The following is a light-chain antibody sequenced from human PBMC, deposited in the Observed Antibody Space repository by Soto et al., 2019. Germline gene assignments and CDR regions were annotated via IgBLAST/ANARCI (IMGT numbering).Light chain of an antibody. Sequence: QSALTPPASLSGSPGQSIAISCAGTSSDVGGYNYVSWYQQHPGKVPKLLIHDVSNRPSGVSDRFSGSRSGNTASLTISGLQAEDEADYYCSSYSSISTRVFGGGTQLTVL. V-gene: IGLV2-14*01. J-gene: IGLJ2*01. CDR1: SSDVGGYNY. CDR2: DVS. CDR3: SSYSSISTRV.